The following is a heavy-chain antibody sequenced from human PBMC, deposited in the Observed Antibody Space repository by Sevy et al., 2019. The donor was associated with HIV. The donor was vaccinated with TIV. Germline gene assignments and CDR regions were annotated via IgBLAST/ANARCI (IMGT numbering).Heavy chain of an antibody. CDR1: GYTFTFYG. D-gene: IGHD1-1*01. CDR2: IDTNNGNT. CDR3: ARGQLPKDYNWFDP. V-gene: IGHV1-18*04. Sequence: ASVKVSCKASGYTFTFYGITWVRQAPGQGLEWIGWIDTNNGNTKYGPNFQDRVTMTTDASTSTAYLEVRSLRPDDTAIYYCARGQLPKDYNWFDPWGQGTQVTVSS. J-gene: IGHJ5*02.